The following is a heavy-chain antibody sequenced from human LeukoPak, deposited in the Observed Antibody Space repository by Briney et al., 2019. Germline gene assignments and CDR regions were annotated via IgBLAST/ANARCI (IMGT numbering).Heavy chain of an antibody. CDR2: SSGSSI. D-gene: IGHD6-13*01. CDR3: AREGSSSWYVDY. V-gene: IGHV3-11*01. J-gene: IGHJ4*02. CDR1: GFTFSDYY. Sequence: GSLRLSCAASGFTFSDYYMSWIRQAPGKGLEWVSYSSGSSINYADFVKGRFTISRDNAKNPLYLQMNSLRAEDTAVYYCAREGSSSWYVDYWGQGTLVTVSS.